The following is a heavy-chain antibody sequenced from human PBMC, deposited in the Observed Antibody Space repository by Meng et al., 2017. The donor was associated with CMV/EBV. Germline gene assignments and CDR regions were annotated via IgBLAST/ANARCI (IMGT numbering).Heavy chain of an antibody. CDR3: ARDRGDPVLRLLEWSNNYYSYGMDV. V-gene: IGHV3-11*04. Sequence: GESLKISCAASGFALSDYYMNWIRQAPGKGLEWVSYSSSSGSSIYYADSVRGRFTISRDSTQNSLYLQMNSLRAEDTAVYYCARDRGDPVLRLLEWSNNYYSYGMDVWGQGTTVTVSS. J-gene: IGHJ6*02. D-gene: IGHD3-3*01. CDR2: SSSSGSSI. CDR1: GFALSDYY.